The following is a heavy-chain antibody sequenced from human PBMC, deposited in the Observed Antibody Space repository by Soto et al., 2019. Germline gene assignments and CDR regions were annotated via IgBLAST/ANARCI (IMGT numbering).Heavy chain of an antibody. CDR2: ISAYNGNT. CDR1: GYTFTSYG. Sequence: QVQLVQSGAEVKKPGASVKVSCKASGYTFTSYGISWVRQAPGQGLEWMGRISAYNGNTNYAQKLQGRVTMTTDTSTSTAYTERRSLRFADTLVDYCARNLFTGDPGHWFDHWGQGTLVTVFS. V-gene: IGHV1-18*01. CDR3: ARNLFTGDPGHWFDH. D-gene: IGHD2-8*02. J-gene: IGHJ5*02.